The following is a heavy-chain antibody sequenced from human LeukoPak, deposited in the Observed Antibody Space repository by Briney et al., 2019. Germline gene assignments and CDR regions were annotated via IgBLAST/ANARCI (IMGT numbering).Heavy chain of an antibody. Sequence: ASVKVSCKASGGTFSSYTISWVRQAPGQGLEWMGRIIPILGIANYAQKFQGRVTITADKSTSTAYMELSSLRSEDTAVYYCARYVYHDSSGYPNYYFDYWGQGTLVTVSS. J-gene: IGHJ4*02. V-gene: IGHV1-69*02. CDR1: GGTFSSYT. CDR2: IIPILGIA. D-gene: IGHD3-22*01. CDR3: ARYVYHDSSGYPNYYFDY.